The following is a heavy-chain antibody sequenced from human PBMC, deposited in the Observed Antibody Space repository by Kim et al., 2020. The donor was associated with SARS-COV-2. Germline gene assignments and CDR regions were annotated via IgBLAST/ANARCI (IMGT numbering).Heavy chain of an antibody. CDR2: INAGNGNT. D-gene: IGHD6-13*01. J-gene: IGHJ3*02. CDR1: GYTFTSYA. CDR3: ARDLSRGPGYSSSWYWGGDAFDI. V-gene: IGHV1-3*01. Sequence: ASVKVSCKASGYTFTSYAMHWVRQAPGQRLEWMGWINAGNGNTKYSQKFQGRVTITRDTSASTAYMELSSLRSEDTAVYYCARDLSRGPGYSSSWYWGGDAFDIWGQGTMVTVSS.